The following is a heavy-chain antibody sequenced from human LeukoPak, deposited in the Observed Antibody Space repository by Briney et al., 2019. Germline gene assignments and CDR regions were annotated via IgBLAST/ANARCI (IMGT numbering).Heavy chain of an antibody. CDR3: ARDRPGYSSWFDP. CDR1: GYTFTGYH. V-gene: IGHV1-2*02. D-gene: IGHD6-19*01. Sequence: ASVKVSCTASGYTFTGYHIHWVRQAPGQGLEWMGWINSNTGGTNYAQKFQGRVTLTRDTSITTAYMEMSSLRSDDTAVYYCARDRPGYSSWFDPWGQGTLVTVSS. CDR2: INSNTGGT. J-gene: IGHJ5*02.